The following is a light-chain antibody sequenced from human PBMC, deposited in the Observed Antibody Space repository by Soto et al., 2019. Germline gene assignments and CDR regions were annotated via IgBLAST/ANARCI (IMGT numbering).Light chain of an antibody. CDR1: QSISSSY. V-gene: IGKV3-20*01. CDR3: QQYGSSPPYT. Sequence: EIILTQSPGILSLSPGERATLSCRASQSISSSYIAWYQQRPGQAPRLLIYGASNRATGIPDRFSASGSKTDFTLTISRLEPEDFAVYYCQQYGSSPPYTFGQGTKVEIK. CDR2: GAS. J-gene: IGKJ2*01.